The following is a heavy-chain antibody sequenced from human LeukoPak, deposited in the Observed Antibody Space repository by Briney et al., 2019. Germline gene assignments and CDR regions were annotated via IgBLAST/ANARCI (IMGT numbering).Heavy chain of an antibody. CDR2: IYSGGST. J-gene: IGHJ4*02. CDR3: ARDRDYGSFDY. Sequence: GGSLRLSCAASGFTVSSTYMSWVRQSPGKGLEWVSVIYSGGSTYYADSVKGRFTISRDNSKNTLYLQMNSLRAEDTAVYYCARDRDYGSFDYWGQGTLVTVSS. CDR1: GFTVSSTY. V-gene: IGHV3-53*01. D-gene: IGHD4-17*01.